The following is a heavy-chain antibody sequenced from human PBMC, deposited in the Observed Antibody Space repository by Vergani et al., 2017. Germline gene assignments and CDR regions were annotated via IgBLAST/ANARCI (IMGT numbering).Heavy chain of an antibody. V-gene: IGHV4-38-2*01. CDR3: ARRSSSYYFDI. J-gene: IGHJ5*02. CDR2: VSHSGDT. CDR1: GYSISSGYY. D-gene: IGHD3-22*01. Sequence: QVQLQESGPGLVKPSETLSLTCAVSGYSISSGYYWGWIRQPPGKGLEGISSVSHSGDTYFNPSLKGRVSISMETSKNYFFLTLSSVTAADTAMYFCARRSSSYYFDIWVQGVLITVSS.